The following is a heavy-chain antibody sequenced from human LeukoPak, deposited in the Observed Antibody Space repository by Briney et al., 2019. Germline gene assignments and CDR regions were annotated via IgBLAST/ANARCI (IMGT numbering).Heavy chain of an antibody. V-gene: IGHV3-23*01. CDR1: GFTFSSYA. J-gene: IGHJ4*02. Sequence: GGSLRLSCAASGFTFSSYAMSWVRQAPGKGLEWVSAISGSGGSTYYADSVKGRFTISRDNSKDTLYLQMNSLRAEGTAVYYCAKDQICGDLQHDYWGQGTLVTVSS. CDR2: ISGSGGST. D-gene: IGHD4-17*01. CDR3: AKDQICGDLQHDY.